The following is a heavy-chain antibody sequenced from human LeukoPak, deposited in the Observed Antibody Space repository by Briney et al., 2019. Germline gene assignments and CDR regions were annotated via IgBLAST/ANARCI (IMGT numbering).Heavy chain of an antibody. J-gene: IGHJ4*02. CDR3: AREGKGYCSSTSCYGEPFDY. Sequence: ASVKVSCKASGYTFTSYDINWVRQATGQGLEWMGWINPNSGGTNYAQKFQGRVTMTRDTSISTAYMELSRLRSDDTAVYYCAREGKGYCSSTSCYGEPFDYWGQGTLVTVSS. V-gene: IGHV1-2*02. D-gene: IGHD2-2*01. CDR1: GYTFTSYD. CDR2: INPNSGGT.